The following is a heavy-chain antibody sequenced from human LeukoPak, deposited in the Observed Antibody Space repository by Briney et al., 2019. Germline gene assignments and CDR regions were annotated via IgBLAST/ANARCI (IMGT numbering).Heavy chain of an antibody. J-gene: IGHJ4*02. Sequence: GGSLRLSCAASGFTFSASSMHWVRQAPGKGLEWVALISDDGSNESFADSVKGRFTISRDNSKNTLYLQMNSLRADDTAVYYCARDHQVSYFDYWGQGTLDTVSS. CDR2: ISDDGSNE. V-gene: IGHV3-30*04. D-gene: IGHD6-6*01. CDR1: GFTFSASS. CDR3: ARDHQVSYFDY.